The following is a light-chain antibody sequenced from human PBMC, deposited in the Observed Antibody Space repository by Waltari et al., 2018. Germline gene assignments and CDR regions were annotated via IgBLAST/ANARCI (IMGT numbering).Light chain of an antibody. CDR1: SSDVGGYHY. V-gene: IGLV2-14*01. CDR3: SSYTSSSTWV. CDR2: DVS. Sequence: QSALTQPAPVSGSPGQSIPISCTGNSSDVGGYHYVSWYQQHPGKDPKLMIYDVSKRPSGVSNRFSGSKSGNTASLTISGLQAEDEADYYCSSYTSSSTWVFGGGTKLTVL. J-gene: IGLJ3*02.